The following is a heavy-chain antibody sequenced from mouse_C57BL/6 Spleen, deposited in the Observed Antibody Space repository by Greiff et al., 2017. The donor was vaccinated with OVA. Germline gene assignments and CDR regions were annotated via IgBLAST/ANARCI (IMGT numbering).Heavy chain of an antibody. V-gene: IGHV1-54*01. CDR3: ARGDYGSSSWYFDV. Sequence: QVQLQQSGAELVRPGTSVKVSCKASGYAFTNYLIEWVKQRPGQGLEWIGVINPGSGGTNYNEKFKGKATLTADKSSSTAYMQLSSLTSEDSAVYFCARGDYGSSSWYFDVWGTGTTVTVSS. D-gene: IGHD1-1*01. CDR2: INPGSGGT. J-gene: IGHJ1*03. CDR1: GYAFTNYL.